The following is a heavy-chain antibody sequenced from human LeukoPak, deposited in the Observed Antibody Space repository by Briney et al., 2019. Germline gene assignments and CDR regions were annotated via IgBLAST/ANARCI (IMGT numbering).Heavy chain of an antibody. J-gene: IGHJ5*02. V-gene: IGHV4-39*01. Sequence: PSETLSLTCTVSGGSISSSSYYWGWIRQPPGKGLEWIGSIYYSGSTYYNPSLKSRVTISVDTSKNQFSLKLSSVSAADTAVYYCAKSEGGWFDPWGQGTLVTVFS. D-gene: IGHD3-16*01. CDR2: IYYSGST. CDR1: GGSISSSSYY. CDR3: AKSEGGWFDP.